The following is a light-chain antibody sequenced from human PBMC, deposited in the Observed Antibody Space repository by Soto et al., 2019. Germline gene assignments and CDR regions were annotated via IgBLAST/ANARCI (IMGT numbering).Light chain of an antibody. CDR1: QSVNNNY. Sequence: EVVLTQSPGTLSLSPGERATLSCRASQSVNNNYLAWYQQKPGQAPRLLIYGASSRATGIPDRFSGSGSGTDFTLTISRLEPEDLAVYYCQQYGSSPRTFGQGTKLEI. J-gene: IGKJ2*01. CDR3: QQYGSSPRT. V-gene: IGKV3-20*01. CDR2: GAS.